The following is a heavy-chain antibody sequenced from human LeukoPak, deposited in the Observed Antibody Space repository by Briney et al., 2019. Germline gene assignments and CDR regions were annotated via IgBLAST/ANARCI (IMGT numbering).Heavy chain of an antibody. D-gene: IGHD6-13*01. CDR1: GFTFSSSA. CDR3: AKNGLAAAGTPLDY. J-gene: IGHJ4*02. Sequence: PGGSLRLSCAASGFTFSSSAMSWVRQAPGKGLEWVSAISNNGGYTYYADSVQGRFTISRDNSKSTLCLQMNSLRAEDTAVYYCAKNGLAAAGTPLDYWGQGTLVTVSS. CDR2: ISNNGGYT. V-gene: IGHV3-23*01.